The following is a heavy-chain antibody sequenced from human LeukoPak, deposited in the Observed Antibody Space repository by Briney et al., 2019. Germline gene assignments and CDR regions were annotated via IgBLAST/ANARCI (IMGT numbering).Heavy chain of an antibody. J-gene: IGHJ6*02. V-gene: IGHV5-51*01. D-gene: IGHD2-15*01. CDR1: GYSFTNYW. CDR2: IYPGDSDT. CDR3: ARRTRYCSGGSCYLYYYGMDV. Sequence: GESLKISCKGSGYSFTNYWIGWVRQMPGKGLEWMGIIYPGDSDTRYSPSFQGQVTISADKSISTAHLQWSSLKASDTAMYYCARRTRYCSGGSCYLYYYGMDVWGQGTTVTVSS.